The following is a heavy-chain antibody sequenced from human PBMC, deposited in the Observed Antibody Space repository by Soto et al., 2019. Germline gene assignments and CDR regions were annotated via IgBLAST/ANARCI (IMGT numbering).Heavy chain of an antibody. D-gene: IGHD4-17*01. CDR3: AKDETYGDYERNYFDY. Sequence: EVQLLESGGGLVQPGGSLRLSCAASGFTFSSYAMSWVRQAPGKGLEWVSAISGSGGSTYYADSVKGRFTISRDNSKNTLYLQMNSLGAEDTAVYYCAKDETYGDYERNYFDYWGQGTLVTVSS. CDR1: GFTFSSYA. CDR2: ISGSGGST. V-gene: IGHV3-23*01. J-gene: IGHJ4*02.